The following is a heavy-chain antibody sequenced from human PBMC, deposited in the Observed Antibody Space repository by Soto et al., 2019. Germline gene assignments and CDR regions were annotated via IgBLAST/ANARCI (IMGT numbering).Heavy chain of an antibody. CDR3: ATRSVYYDSSGYYSGWFYP. D-gene: IGHD3-22*01. CDR2: FDPEDGET. Sequence: ASVKVSCKVSGYTLTELSMHWVRQAPGKGLEWMGGFDPEDGETIYAQKFQGRVTMTEDTSTDTAYMELSSLRSEDTAVYYCATRSVYYDSSGYYSGWFYPWGQGTLVTVSS. J-gene: IGHJ5*02. CDR1: GYTLTELS. V-gene: IGHV1-24*01.